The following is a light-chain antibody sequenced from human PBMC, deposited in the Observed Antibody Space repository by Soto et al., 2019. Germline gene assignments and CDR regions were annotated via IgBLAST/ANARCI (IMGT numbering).Light chain of an antibody. J-gene: IGKJ1*01. CDR1: QSVSNS. CDR3: QQRQT. CDR2: DVS. Sequence: EIVLTQSPGTLSLSPGERATLSCRASQSVSNSLAWYQQKPGQAPRLLIYDVSNRATGIPARFSGSGSGTDFTLTISSLEPEDFAVYYCQQRQTFGQGTKVDIK. V-gene: IGKV3-11*01.